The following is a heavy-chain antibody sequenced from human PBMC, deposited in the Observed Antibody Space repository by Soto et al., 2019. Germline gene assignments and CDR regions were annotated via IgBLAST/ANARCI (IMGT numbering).Heavy chain of an antibody. V-gene: IGHV1-69*01. J-gene: IGHJ5*02. Sequence: QVQLVQSGAEVKKPGSSAKVSCKASGGTFSSYAISWVRQAPGQGLEWMGGIIPIFGTANYAQKFQGRVTITADESTSTAYMELSSLRSEDTAVYYCAREGSGTGAAGWFDPWGQGTLVTVSS. D-gene: IGHD7-27*01. CDR1: GGTFSSYA. CDR2: IIPIFGTA. CDR3: AREGSGTGAAGWFDP.